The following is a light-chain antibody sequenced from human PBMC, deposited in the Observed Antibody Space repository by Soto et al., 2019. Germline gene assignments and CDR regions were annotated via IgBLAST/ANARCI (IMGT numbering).Light chain of an antibody. CDR1: QAIGSW. V-gene: IGKV1-12*01. Sequence: DIQMTQSPSSVSASVGDRVTITCRASQAIGSWLAWYQQKPGKAPDLLIYGASSLQSGVPSRFYGSGSGTDFTLTISSLQPEDFATYYCQQGGSFPITFGQGTRLE. CDR3: QQGGSFPIT. CDR2: GAS. J-gene: IGKJ5*01.